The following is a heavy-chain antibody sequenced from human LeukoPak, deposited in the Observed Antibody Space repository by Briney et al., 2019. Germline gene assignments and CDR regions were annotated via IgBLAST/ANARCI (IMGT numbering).Heavy chain of an antibody. V-gene: IGHV5-51*01. Sequence: GESLKISCKGSGYSFTSYWIGWVRQMPGKGLEWMGIIYPGDSDTRYSPSFQGQVTISADKSISTAYLQWSSLKASDTAMYYCARHTSDILTGYSYAFDIWDQGTMVTVSS. J-gene: IGHJ3*02. CDR2: IYPGDSDT. CDR1: GYSFTSYW. D-gene: IGHD3-9*01. CDR3: ARHTSDILTGYSYAFDI.